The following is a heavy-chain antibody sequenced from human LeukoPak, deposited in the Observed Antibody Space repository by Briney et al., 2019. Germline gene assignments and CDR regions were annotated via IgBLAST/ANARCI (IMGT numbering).Heavy chain of an antibody. CDR2: IYYSGST. CDR3: ARDSVAAPPGDPSHYFDY. J-gene: IGHJ4*02. CDR1: GGSISSYY. Sequence: PSETLSLTCTVSGGSISSYYWSWTRQPPGKGLEWIGYIYYSGSTNYNPPLKSRVTISVDTSKNQFSLKLSSVTAADTAVYYCARDSVAAPPGDPSHYFDYWGQGTLVTVSS. V-gene: IGHV4-59*01. D-gene: IGHD6-19*01.